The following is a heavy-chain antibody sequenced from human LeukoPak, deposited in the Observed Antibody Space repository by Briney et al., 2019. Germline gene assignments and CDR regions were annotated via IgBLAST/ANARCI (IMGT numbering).Heavy chain of an antibody. D-gene: IGHD3-16*01. V-gene: IGHV1-2*02. CDR1: GYTFTGYY. Sequence: ASVKVSXKASGYTFTGYYMHWVRQAPGQGLEWMGWIDPNSGGTNYAQKFQGRVTMTRDTSISTAYMELSRLRSDDTAVYYCATPRGISGAFDIWGQGTMVTVSS. J-gene: IGHJ3*02. CDR2: IDPNSGGT. CDR3: ATPRGISGAFDI.